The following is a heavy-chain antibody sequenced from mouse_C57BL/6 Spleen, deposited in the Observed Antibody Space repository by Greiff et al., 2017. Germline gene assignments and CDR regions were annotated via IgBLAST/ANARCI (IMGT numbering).Heavy chain of an antibody. CDR1: GYSFTSYY. Sequence: QVQLQQSGPELVKPGASVKISCKASGYSFTSYYIHWVKQRPGQGLEWIGWIYPGSGNTKYNEKFKGKATLTADTSSSTAYMQLSSLTSEDSAVYYCATPYGSSSVGLYFDYWGQGTTLTVSS. V-gene: IGHV1-66*01. CDR3: ATPYGSSSVGLYFDY. CDR2: IYPGSGNT. D-gene: IGHD1-1*01. J-gene: IGHJ2*01.